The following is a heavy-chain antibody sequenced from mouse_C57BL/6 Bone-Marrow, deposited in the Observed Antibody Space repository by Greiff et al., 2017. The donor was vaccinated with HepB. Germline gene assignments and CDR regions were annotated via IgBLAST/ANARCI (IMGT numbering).Heavy chain of an antibody. D-gene: IGHD6-2*01. CDR1: GFTFSDYG. CDR3: ASLISLAY. Sequence: EVQGVESGGGLVQPGGSLKLSCAASGFTFSDYGMAWVRQAPRKGPEWVAFISNLAYSIYYADTVTGRFTISRENAKNTLYLEMSSLRSEDTAMYYCASLISLAYWGQGTLVTVSA. J-gene: IGHJ3*01. V-gene: IGHV5-15*01. CDR2: ISNLAYSI.